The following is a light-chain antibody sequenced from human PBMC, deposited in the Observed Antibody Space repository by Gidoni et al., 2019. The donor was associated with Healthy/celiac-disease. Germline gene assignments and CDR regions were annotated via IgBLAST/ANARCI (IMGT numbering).Light chain of an antibody. CDR3: QQYNNWPRS. CDR1: QSVSSN. V-gene: IGKV3-15*01. CDR2: GAS. J-gene: IGKJ2*04. Sequence: EIVMTQSPATLSVSPGERATLSCRASQSVSSNLAWYQQKPGQAPRLLIYGASTRATGIPARFSGSGSGTEFTLTISSLQSEDFAVCYCQQYNNWPRSFXQXTKLEIK.